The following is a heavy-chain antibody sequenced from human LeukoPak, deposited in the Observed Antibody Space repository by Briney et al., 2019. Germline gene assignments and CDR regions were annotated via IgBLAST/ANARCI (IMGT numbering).Heavy chain of an antibody. Sequence: SVKVSCKASGGTFSSYAISWVRQAPGQGLEWMGGIIPIFGTANYAQKFQGRVTITADESTSTAYMELSSLRSEDSAVYYCAGDIVVVPAATGGWFDPWGQGTLVTVSS. CDR1: GGTFSSYA. J-gene: IGHJ5*02. D-gene: IGHD2-2*01. V-gene: IGHV1-69*01. CDR2: IIPIFGTA. CDR3: AGDIVVVPAATGGWFDP.